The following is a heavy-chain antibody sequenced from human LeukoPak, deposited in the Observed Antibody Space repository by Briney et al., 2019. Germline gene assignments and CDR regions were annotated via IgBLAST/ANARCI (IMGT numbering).Heavy chain of an antibody. Sequence: PGGSLRLSCAASGFIFSSYGMHWVRQAPGKGLEWVAFIRYDGSNKYYADSVKGRFTISRDNSKNTLYLQMNSLRAEDTAVYYCAKADYSNFYFDYWGQGTLVTVSS. J-gene: IGHJ4*02. CDR2: IRYDGSNK. CDR1: GFIFSSYG. V-gene: IGHV3-30*02. D-gene: IGHD4-11*01. CDR3: AKADYSNFYFDY.